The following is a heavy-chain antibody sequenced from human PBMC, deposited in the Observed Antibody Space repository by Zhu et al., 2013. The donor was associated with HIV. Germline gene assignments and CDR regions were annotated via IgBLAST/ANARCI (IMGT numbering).Heavy chain of an antibody. CDR1: GYTFTSYA. Sequence: QVQLVQSGAEVKKPGASVKVSCKASGYTFTSYAMHWVRQAPGQRLEWMGWINAGNGNTKYSQKFQGRVTITRDTSASTAYMELSSLRSEDTAVYYCARGGSFWSGYYRRRGAHSWYFDLWGRGTLVTVSS. CDR2: INAGNGNT. J-gene: IGHJ2*01. V-gene: IGHV1-3*01. CDR3: ARGGSFWSGYYRRRGAHSWYFDL. D-gene: IGHD3-3*01.